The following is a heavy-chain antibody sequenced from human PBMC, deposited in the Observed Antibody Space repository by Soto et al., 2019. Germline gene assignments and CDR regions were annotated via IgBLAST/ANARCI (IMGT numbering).Heavy chain of an antibody. J-gene: IGHJ4*02. CDR3: AKEYGSSSVSPDFDY. CDR2: ISDDGSNK. D-gene: IGHD6-13*01. V-gene: IGHV3-30*18. CDR1: GFTFSSYG. Sequence: QVQLVESGGGVVQPGRSLRLSCAASGFTFSSYGMHWVRQAPGKGLEWVAVISDDGSNKYYADSVKGRFTISRDNSKNTLYLQMNSLRVEDTAVYYCAKEYGSSSVSPDFDYWGQGTLVTVSS.